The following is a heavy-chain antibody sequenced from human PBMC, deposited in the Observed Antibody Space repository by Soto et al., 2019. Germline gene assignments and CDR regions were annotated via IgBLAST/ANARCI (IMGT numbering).Heavy chain of an antibody. CDR3: ARAALSGGRSTLDN. J-gene: IGHJ4*02. V-gene: IGHV3-74*01. CDR1: GFTFSSHW. Sequence: VQLVESGGVLVRPGGSLRLSCAASGFTFSSHWMHWVRQGPGKGLVWVARINADGSRITYADSVKGRFTISRDNAKSALYLQMNSLRAEDTAVNYCARAALSGGRSTLDNWGQGTLVTVSP. D-gene: IGHD3-10*01. CDR2: INADGSRI.